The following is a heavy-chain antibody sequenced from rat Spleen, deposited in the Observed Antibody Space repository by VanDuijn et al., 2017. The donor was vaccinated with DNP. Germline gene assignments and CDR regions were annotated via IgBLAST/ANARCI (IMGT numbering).Heavy chain of an antibody. V-gene: IGHV2-30*01. CDR3: ARGNYGGYDY. Sequence: QVQLEESGPGLMQPSETLSLTCTVSGFSLTSYNVHWVRQPTGKGLEWMGIIWTGGNTDYNSTLKSRLSISRDTSKSQAFLKMNSLQTEDIATYYCARGNYGGYDYWGQGVMVTVSS. CDR2: IWTGGNT. D-gene: IGHD1-11*01. CDR1: GFSLTSYN. J-gene: IGHJ2*01.